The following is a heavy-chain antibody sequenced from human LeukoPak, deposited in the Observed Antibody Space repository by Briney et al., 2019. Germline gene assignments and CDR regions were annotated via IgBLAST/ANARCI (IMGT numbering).Heavy chain of an antibody. J-gene: IGHJ3*02. D-gene: IGHD3-9*01. CDR1: GGSFSGYY. CDR3: ARASGLPYHAFDI. CDR2: INHSGST. V-gene: IGHV4-34*01. Sequence: SETLSLTCAVYGGSFSGYYWSWIRQPPGKGLEWIGEINHSGSTNYNPSLKSRVTISVDTSKNQFSLKLSSVTAADTAVYYCARASGLPYHAFDIWGQGTMVTVSS.